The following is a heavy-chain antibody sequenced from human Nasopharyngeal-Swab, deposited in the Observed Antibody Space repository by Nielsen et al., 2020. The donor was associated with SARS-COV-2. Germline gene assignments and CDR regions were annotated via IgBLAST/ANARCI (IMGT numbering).Heavy chain of an antibody. Sequence: GGSLRLSCAASGFTFSSYAMSWVRQAPGKGLEWVGRIKSKTAGETTDYAAPVKGRFIISRDDSKDTVYLQMNSLKTEDTAIYYCTTDLHDFGDLDYWGQGTLLTVSS. J-gene: IGHJ4*02. CDR1: GFTFSSYA. CDR3: TTDLHDFGDLDY. V-gene: IGHV3-15*01. CDR2: IKSKTAGETT. D-gene: IGHD4-17*01.